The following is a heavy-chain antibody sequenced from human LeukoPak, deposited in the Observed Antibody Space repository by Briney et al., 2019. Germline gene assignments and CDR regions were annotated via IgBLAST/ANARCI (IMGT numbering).Heavy chain of an antibody. J-gene: IGHJ4*02. CDR1: GYSFTSYW. CDR3: ARANSSSFDY. CDR2: IYPGDSDT. Sequence: GGSLRLSCKGSGYSFTSYWIGWVRQMPGKGLEWMGIIYPGDSDTRYSPSFQGQVTISADKSISTAYLQWSSLKASDTAMYYCARANSSSFDYWGQGTLVTVSS. V-gene: IGHV5-51*01. D-gene: IGHD6-13*01.